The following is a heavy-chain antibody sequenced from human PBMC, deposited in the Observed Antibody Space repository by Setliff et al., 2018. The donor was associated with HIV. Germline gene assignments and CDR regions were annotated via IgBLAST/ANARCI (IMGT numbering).Heavy chain of an antibody. Sequence: PSETLSLTCTVSGGSISSGGYYWSWVRQAPGKGLEWVSGISGSGDSTFYAHSVKGRFTISRDNSRDTLYLEMNNLRAEDTALYYCAKDYTPTFWEYNWFDVWGQGTQVTVSS. CDR1: GGSISSGGYY. CDR3: AKDYTPTFWEYNWFDV. V-gene: IGHV3-23*01. J-gene: IGHJ5*02. CDR2: ISGSGDST. D-gene: IGHD3-16*01.